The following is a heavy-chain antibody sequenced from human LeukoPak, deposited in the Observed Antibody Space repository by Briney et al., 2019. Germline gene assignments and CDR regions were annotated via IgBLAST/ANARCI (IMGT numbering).Heavy chain of an antibody. D-gene: IGHD2-15*01. V-gene: IGHV4-39*07. Sequence: SESLSLTCTVSSGSISSSSYYWGWIRRPPGKGLEWIGSIYYSGNTYYNPSLKGRVTISVDTSKNQFSLKLSSVTAADTAVYYCARVGCSGGSCYPDYCGQGALLADSS. CDR1: SGSISSSSYY. CDR2: IYYSGNT. J-gene: IGHJ4*02. CDR3: ARVGCSGGSCYPDY.